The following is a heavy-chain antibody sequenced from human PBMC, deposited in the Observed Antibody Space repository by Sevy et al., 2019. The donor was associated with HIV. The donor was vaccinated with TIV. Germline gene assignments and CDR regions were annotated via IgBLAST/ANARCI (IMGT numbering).Heavy chain of an antibody. V-gene: IGHV1-46*03. D-gene: IGHD3-16*01. Sequence: ASVKVSCKASGYTFTSYYMHWVRQAPGQGLEWMGIINPSGGSTSYAQTFQGRVTMTRDTSTSTVYMELSSLRSEDTAVYYCARDRPFGRRRDSHAAYFQHWGQGTLVTVSS. CDR2: INPSGGST. CDR3: ARDRPFGRRRDSHAAYFQH. J-gene: IGHJ1*01. CDR1: GYTFTSYY.